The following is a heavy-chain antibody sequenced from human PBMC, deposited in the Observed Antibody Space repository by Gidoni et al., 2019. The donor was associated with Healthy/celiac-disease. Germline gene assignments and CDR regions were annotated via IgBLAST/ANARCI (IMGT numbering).Heavy chain of an antibody. V-gene: IGHV4-34*01. CDR1: GGSFSGYY. CDR3: ARRYCSGGSCYSRRIDY. Sequence: AGYGGSFSGYYWSWLRQPPGKGLEWIGEINHSGSTNYNPSLKSRVTISVDTSKHQFSLKLCSVTAADTAGYYCARRYCSGGSCYSRRIDYWGQGTLVTVSS. CDR2: INHSGST. J-gene: IGHJ4*02. D-gene: IGHD2-15*01.